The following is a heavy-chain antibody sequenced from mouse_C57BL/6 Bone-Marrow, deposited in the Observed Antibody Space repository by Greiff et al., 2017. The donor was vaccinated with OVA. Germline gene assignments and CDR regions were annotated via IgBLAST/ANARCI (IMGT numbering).Heavy chain of an antibody. CDR1: GYTFTDYY. V-gene: IGHV1-19*01. J-gene: IGHJ2*01. D-gene: IGHD2-5*01. Sequence: VQLKQSGPVLVKPGASVKMSCKASGYTFTDYYMNWVKQSHGKSLEWIGVINPYNGGTSYNQKFKGKATLTVDKSSSTAYMELNSLTSEDSAVYYCARQGDSNPGYFDYWGQGTTLTVSS. CDR3: ARQGDSNPGYFDY. CDR2: INPYNGGT.